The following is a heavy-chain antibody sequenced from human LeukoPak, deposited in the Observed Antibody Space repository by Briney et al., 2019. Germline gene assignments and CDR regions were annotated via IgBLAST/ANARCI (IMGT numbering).Heavy chain of an antibody. CDR3: ARGGVVAAANNWFDP. V-gene: IGHV4-61*02. D-gene: IGHD2-2*01. J-gene: IGHJ5*02. CDR1: GGSISSGNYY. CDR2: MYTSGST. Sequence: SETLSLTCTVSGGSISSGNYYWSWIRQPAGEGLEWTGRMYTSGSTNYNPSLKSRVTISIDTSKNQFSLNLSSVTAADTAVYYCARGGVVAAANNWFDPWGQGTLVTVSS.